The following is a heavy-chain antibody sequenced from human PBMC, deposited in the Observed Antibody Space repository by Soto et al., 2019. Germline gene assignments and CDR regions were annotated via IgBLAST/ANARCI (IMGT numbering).Heavy chain of an antibody. D-gene: IGHD2-15*01. J-gene: IGHJ5*02. CDR2: ISPGSRYP. V-gene: IGHV3-11*06. CDR3: VRGGGGGLFDP. Sequence: GGSVRLSCAGSGFTFGDSYMSWTRQAPGKGLEWLSYISPGSRYPAYADSVKGRFTISRDNAKRSLYLQMMSLTAEDTAIYYCVRGGGGGLFDPWGQGTMVTVSS. CDR1: GFTFGDSY.